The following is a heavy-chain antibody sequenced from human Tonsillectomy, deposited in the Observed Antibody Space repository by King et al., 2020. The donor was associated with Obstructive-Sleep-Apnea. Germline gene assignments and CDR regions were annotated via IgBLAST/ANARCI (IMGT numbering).Heavy chain of an antibody. V-gene: IGHV3-21*06. D-gene: IGHD5-24*01. Sequence: VQLVESGGGLVRPGGSLRLSCVASGFNFNTYSMYWVRQAPGKALEWVSSIGSTSDYRYYADSMKGRFTISRDDAKNLLYLQMNSLRAEDTAVYYCAADGQFDYWGLGTLVIVSS. CDR3: AADGQFDY. J-gene: IGHJ4*02. CDR1: GFNFNTYS. CDR2: IGSTSDYR.